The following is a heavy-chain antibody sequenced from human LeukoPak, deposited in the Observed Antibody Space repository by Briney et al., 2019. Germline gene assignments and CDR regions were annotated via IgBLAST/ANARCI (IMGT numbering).Heavy chain of an antibody. CDR3: ATVNRYGGNSIDY. CDR1: GFSFRSYT. D-gene: IGHD4-23*01. Sequence: PGGSLRLSCAASGFSFRSYTMNWVRQAPGKGLEWVSCISSSSRTLYYADSVKGRFTISRDNAKNSLYLQMNSLSDEDAAVYYCATVNRYGGNSIDYWGQGTLVTVSS. CDR2: ISSSSRTL. V-gene: IGHV3-48*02. J-gene: IGHJ4*02.